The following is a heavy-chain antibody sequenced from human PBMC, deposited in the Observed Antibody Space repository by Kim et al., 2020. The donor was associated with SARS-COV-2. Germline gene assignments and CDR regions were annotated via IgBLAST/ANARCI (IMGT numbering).Heavy chain of an antibody. D-gene: IGHD6-13*01. CDR2: INSDGSST. CDR3: ARGGYSSSWYPFDY. J-gene: IGHJ4*02. V-gene: IGHV3-74*01. CDR1: GFTFSSYW. Sequence: GGSLRLSCAASGFTFSSYWMHWVRQAPGKGLVWVSRINSDGSSTSYADSVKGRFTISRDNAKNTLYLQMNSLRAEDTAVYYCARGGYSSSWYPFDYWGQGTLVTVSS.